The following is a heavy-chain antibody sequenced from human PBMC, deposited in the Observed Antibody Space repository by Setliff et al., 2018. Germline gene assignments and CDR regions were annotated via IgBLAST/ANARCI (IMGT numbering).Heavy chain of an antibody. CDR1: FTNYA. V-gene: IGHV1-3*01. D-gene: IGHD3-22*01. CDR3: ARVHYETSTYSPTLFDH. CDR2: INVGNGNT. J-gene: IGHJ4*02. Sequence: FTNYAMHWVRQAPGQRLEWMGWINVGNGNTKYSQKFQGRLTISRDNSKNSVFLQMNSLRVEDTAVYYCARVHYETSTYSPTLFDHWGQGALVTVSS.